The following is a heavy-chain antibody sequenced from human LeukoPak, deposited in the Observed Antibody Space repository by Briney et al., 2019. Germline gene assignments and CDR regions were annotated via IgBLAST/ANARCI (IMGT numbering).Heavy chain of an antibody. CDR1: GGSISSSSYY. CDR3: ARHSFPTRITMILRGWFDP. Sequence: SETLSLTCTVSGGSISSSSYYWGWIRQPPGKGLEWIGSIYYSGSTYYNPSLKSRVTISVDTSKSQFSLKLSSVTAADTAVYYCARHSFPTRITMILRGWFDPWGQGTLVTVSS. CDR2: IYYSGST. D-gene: IGHD3-22*01. J-gene: IGHJ5*02. V-gene: IGHV4-39*01.